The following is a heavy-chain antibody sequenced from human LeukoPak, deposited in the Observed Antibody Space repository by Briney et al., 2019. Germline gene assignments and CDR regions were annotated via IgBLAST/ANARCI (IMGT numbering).Heavy chain of an antibody. CDR3: AREPTYYYYSSGSDY. D-gene: IGHD3-22*01. Sequence: PSETLSLTCAVYGGSFSGYYWSWIRQPPGKGLEWIGEINHSGSTNYNPSLKSRVTISVDTSKNQFSLKLSSVTAADTAVYYCAREPTYYYYSSGSDYWGQGTLVTVSS. CDR1: GGSFSGYY. V-gene: IGHV4-34*01. CDR2: INHSGST. J-gene: IGHJ4*02.